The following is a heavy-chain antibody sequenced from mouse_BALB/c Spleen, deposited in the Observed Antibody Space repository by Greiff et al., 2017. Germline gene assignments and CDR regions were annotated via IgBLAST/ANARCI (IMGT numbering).Heavy chain of an antibody. CDR1: GFTFSSYA. Sequence: EVKVVESGGGLVKPGGSLKLSCAASGFTFSSYAMSWVRQTPEKRLEWVASISSGGSTYYPDSVKGRFTISRDNARNILYLQMSSLRSEDTAMYYCARGHYAFDYWGQGTTLTVSS. D-gene: IGHD6-5*01. CDR3: ARGHYAFDY. J-gene: IGHJ2*01. CDR2: ISSGGST. V-gene: IGHV5-6-5*01.